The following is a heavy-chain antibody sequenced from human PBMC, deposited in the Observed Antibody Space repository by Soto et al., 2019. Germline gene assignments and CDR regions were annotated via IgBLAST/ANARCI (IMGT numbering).Heavy chain of an antibody. J-gene: IGHJ5*02. D-gene: IGHD2-2*02. V-gene: IGHV1-69*06. CDR3: AHTDTQNWFDP. Sequence: QVQLVQSGAEVKKPGSSVKVSCKASGGTFSSYAISWVRQAPGQGLEWMGGIIPIFGTANYAQKFQGRGTTTAHKSTSTAYMELTSLRAEDTTVYYCAHTDTQNWFDPWGQGTLVTVAS. CDR2: IIPIFGTA. CDR1: GGTFSSYA.